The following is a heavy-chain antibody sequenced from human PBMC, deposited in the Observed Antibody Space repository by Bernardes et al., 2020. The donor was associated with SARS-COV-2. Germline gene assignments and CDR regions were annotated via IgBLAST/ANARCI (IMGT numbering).Heavy chain of an antibody. CDR1: GGSFSGYY. D-gene: IGHD3-10*01. J-gene: IGHJ4*02. V-gene: IGHV4-34*01. CDR3: ARVGVQGVIDY. CDR2: INHSGST. Sequence: TLSLTCAVYGGSFSGYYWSWIRQPPGKGLEWIGEINHSGSTNYNPSLKSRVTISVDTSKNQFSLKLSSVTAADTAVYYCARVGVQGVIDYWGQGTLVTVSS.